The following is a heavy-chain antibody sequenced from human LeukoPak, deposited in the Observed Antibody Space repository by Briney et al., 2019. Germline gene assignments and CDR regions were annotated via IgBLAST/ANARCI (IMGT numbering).Heavy chain of an antibody. CDR3: ARTLGYCTNGVCYTPHGFDY. V-gene: IGHV1-8*01. CDR1: GYTFTSYD. J-gene: IGHJ4*02. CDR2: MNPNSGNT. D-gene: IGHD2-8*01. Sequence: GASVKVSCKASGYTFTSYDINWVRQATGQGLEWMGWMNPNSGNTGYAQKFQGRVTMTRNTSISTAYMEMSSLRSEDTAVYYCARTLGYCTNGVCYTPHGFDYWGQGTLVTVSS.